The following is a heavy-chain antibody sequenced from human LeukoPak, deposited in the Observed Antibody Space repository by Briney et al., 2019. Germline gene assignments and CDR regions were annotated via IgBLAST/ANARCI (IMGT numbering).Heavy chain of an antibody. CDR1: GFTVSSNY. D-gene: IGHD4-17*01. V-gene: IGHV3-53*01. CDR2: IYSGGST. J-gene: IGHJ6*02. CDR3: ARDWLTVTLYYYYYGMDV. Sequence: GGSLRLSCAASGFTVSSNYMSWVRQAPGKGLEWVSVIYSGGSTYYADSVKGRFTISRDNAKNSLYLQMNSLRAEDTAVYYCARDWLTVTLYYYYYGMDVWGQGTTVTVSS.